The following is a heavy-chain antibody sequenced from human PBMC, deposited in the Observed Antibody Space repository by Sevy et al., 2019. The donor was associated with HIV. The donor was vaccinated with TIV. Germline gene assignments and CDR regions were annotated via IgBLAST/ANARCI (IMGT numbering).Heavy chain of an antibody. Sequence: GGSLRLSCAASGFTFSSYSMNWVRQAPGKGLEWVSSISSSSSYIYYADSVKGRFTISRDNAKNSLYLQMNSLRAEDTAAYYCASLMVVAALNWFDPWGQGTLLTVSS. CDR2: ISSSSSYI. CDR3: ASLMVVAALNWFDP. CDR1: GFTFSSYS. D-gene: IGHD2-15*01. V-gene: IGHV3-21*01. J-gene: IGHJ5*02.